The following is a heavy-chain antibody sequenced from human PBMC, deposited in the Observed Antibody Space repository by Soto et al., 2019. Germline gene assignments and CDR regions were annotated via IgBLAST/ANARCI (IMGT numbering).Heavy chain of an antibody. J-gene: IGHJ4*02. CDR2: ITGSGAST. V-gene: IGHV3-23*01. CDR3: AKGASGSYFSY. Sequence: PGGSLRLSCAASGFTLSSYAMSWVRQAPGKGLEWVSTITGSGASTYYADSVKGRLTISRDSSKNTLHLQMDSLRAEDTAVYYCAKGASGSYFSYWGQGTLVTVSS. D-gene: IGHD1-26*01. CDR1: GFTLSSYA.